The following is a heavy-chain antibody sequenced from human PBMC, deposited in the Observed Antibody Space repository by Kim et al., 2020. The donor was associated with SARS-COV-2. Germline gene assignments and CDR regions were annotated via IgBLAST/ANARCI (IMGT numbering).Heavy chain of an antibody. D-gene: IGHD2-2*01. J-gene: IGHJ4*02. Sequence: VKGQFTISRDNSKHTLYLKMNSLGAEDTAVYYCAKLIIRLGVPAPPPTDYWGQGTLVTVSS. V-gene: IGHV3-23*01. CDR3: AKLIIRLGVPAPPPTDY.